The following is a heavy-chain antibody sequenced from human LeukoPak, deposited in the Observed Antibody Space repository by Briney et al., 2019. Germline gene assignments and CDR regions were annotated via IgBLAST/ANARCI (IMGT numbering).Heavy chain of an antibody. V-gene: IGHV1-46*01. CDR2: FDPAGGSA. Sequence: ASVKVSCKTSGYTFSRKYANWVRQAPGQGLEWMGMFDPAGGSAYYTQNFQGRVIMTADMSTSTVYMEVRSLTYEDTAVYYCTRLIGVIGPVAIDDFWTGYYDIWGQGTLVTVSS. D-gene: IGHD3/OR15-3a*01. CDR1: GYTFSRKY. CDR3: TRLIGVIGPVAIDDFWTGYYDI. J-gene: IGHJ4*02.